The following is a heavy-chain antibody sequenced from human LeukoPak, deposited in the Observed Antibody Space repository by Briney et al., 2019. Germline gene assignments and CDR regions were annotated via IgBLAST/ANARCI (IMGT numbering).Heavy chain of an antibody. CDR2: MNPNSGVT. CDR1: GYSFTAYW. D-gene: IGHD5-24*01. V-gene: IGHV1-2*06. CDR3: ARDPGYLQSDY. J-gene: IGHJ4*01. Sequence: GASVKVSCKASGYSFTAYWIHWVRQAPGQGFEWMGRMNPNSGVTGYAQSFQGRVTMTRDTSISTAYMELNSLRSDDSAVYYCARDPGYLQSDYWGQGTLVSVPS.